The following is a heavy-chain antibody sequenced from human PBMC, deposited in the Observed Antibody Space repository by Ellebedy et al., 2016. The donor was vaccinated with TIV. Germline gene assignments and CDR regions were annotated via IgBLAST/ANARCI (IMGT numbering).Heavy chain of an antibody. J-gene: IGHJ3*02. CDR2: INHSGST. Sequence: SETLSLTXAVYGGSFSGYYWSWIRQPPGKGLEWIGEINHSGSTNYNPSLKSRVTISVDTSKNQFSLKLSSVTAADTAVYYCARDPGQLAGVVAFDIWGQGTMVTVSS. D-gene: IGHD6-6*01. CDR3: ARDPGQLAGVVAFDI. CDR1: GGSFSGYY. V-gene: IGHV4-34*09.